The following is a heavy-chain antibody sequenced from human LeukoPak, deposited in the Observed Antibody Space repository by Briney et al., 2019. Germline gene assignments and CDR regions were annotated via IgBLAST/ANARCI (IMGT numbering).Heavy chain of an antibody. D-gene: IGHD6-13*01. Sequence: GGSLRLSCAASGFTFSSYNMNWVRQAPGKGLEWVSVIYSGGSTYYADSVKGRFTISRDNSKNTLYLQMNSLRAEDTAVYYCARDLAAADDYWGQGTLVTVSS. CDR2: IYSGGST. V-gene: IGHV3-53*01. CDR3: ARDLAAADDY. J-gene: IGHJ4*02. CDR1: GFTFSSYN.